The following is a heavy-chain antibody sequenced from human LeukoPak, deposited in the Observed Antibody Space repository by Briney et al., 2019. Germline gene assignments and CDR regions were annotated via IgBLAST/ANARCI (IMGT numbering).Heavy chain of an antibody. CDR1: GYTFTSYY. V-gene: IGHV1-46*01. Sequence: ASVKVSWKASGYTFTSYYMHWVRQAPGQGLEWMGIINPSGGSTSYAQKFQGRVTMTRDTSTSTVYMELSSLRSEDTAVYYCARDKEMATNLYYFHYWGQGTLVTVSS. CDR2: INPSGGST. D-gene: IGHD5-24*01. J-gene: IGHJ4*02. CDR3: ARDKEMATNLYYFHY.